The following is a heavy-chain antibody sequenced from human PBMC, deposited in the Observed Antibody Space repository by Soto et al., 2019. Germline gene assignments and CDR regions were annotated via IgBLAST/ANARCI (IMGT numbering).Heavy chain of an antibody. CDR1: VEPMTGGYY. V-gene: IGHV4-38-2*01. J-gene: IGHJ4*02. CDR3: ARGWYYFDF. CDR2: IYYGGTT. D-gene: IGHD2-15*01. Sequence: SETLSLTCDVSVEPMTGGYYWGWIRQSPGKGLEWIGSIYYGGTTYYNPSLRSRLAISIGTSKNQFSLRLSSVTAADTALYYCARGWYYFDFWGQGTLVTVS.